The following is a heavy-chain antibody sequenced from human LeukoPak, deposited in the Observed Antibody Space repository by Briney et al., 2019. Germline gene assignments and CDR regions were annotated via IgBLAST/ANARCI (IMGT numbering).Heavy chain of an antibody. CDR3: ARSNIVVVPAAKSAENYYYYYMDV. Sequence: SETLSLTCTVSGDSISSRSYYWGWIRQPPGKGLEWIGSIYYSGSTYYNPSLKSRVTISVNTSKNQFSLKLSSVTAADTAVYYCARSNIVVVPAAKSAENYYYYYMDVWGKGTTVTISS. J-gene: IGHJ6*03. V-gene: IGHV4-39*07. CDR2: IYYSGST. CDR1: GDSISSRSYY. D-gene: IGHD2-2*01.